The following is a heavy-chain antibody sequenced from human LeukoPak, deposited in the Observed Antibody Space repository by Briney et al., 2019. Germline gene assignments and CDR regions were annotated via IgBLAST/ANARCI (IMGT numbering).Heavy chain of an antibody. CDR3: AGSYSHSYYYGMDV. J-gene: IGHJ6*04. V-gene: IGHV4-31*03. Sequence: PSETLSLTRTVSGGSISSGGYYWSWIRQHPGKALEWIGYIYYSGSTYYNPSLKSRVTISVDTSKNQFSLKLSSVTAADTAVYYCAGSYSHSYYYGMDVWGKGTTVTVSS. CDR2: IYYSGST. CDR1: GGSISSGGYY. D-gene: IGHD3-10*01.